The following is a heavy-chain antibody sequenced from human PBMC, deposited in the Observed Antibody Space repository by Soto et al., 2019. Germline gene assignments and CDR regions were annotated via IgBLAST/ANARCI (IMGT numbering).Heavy chain of an antibody. V-gene: IGHV4-39*01. J-gene: IGHJ4*02. D-gene: IGHD3-3*01. Sequence: SETLSLTCTVSGGSISSSSYYWGWIRQPPGKGLEWIGSIYYSGSTYYNKSLKSRATITVDTSKKKISMKMSSVTAADSSVYYCARGGTVFGVVIIAYFDYWGQGTLVTVSS. CDR2: IYYSGST. CDR3: ARGGTVFGVVIIAYFDY. CDR1: GGSISSSSYY.